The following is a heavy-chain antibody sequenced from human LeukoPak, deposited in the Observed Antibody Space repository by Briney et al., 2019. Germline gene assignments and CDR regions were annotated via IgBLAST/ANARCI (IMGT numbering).Heavy chain of an antibody. V-gene: IGHV3-48*01. CDR3: ARHPLWFGFDP. Sequence: GGSLRLSCSPSGLTFSSYSMNWVRQAPGKGLEWVSYISSSTNTIYYAASVKGRFTISRDNANNSLSLQMNSLRAEDTAVYYCARHPLWFGFDPWGQGTLVTVSS. CDR2: ISSSTNTI. D-gene: IGHD3-10*01. J-gene: IGHJ5*02. CDR1: GLTFSSYS.